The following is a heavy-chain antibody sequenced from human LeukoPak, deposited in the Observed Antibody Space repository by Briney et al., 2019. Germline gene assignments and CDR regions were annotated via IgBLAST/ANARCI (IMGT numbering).Heavy chain of an antibody. CDR3: ARDGAPLGYCSSTSCYYPQPIDY. V-gene: IGHV3-30-3*01. CDR2: ISYDGSNK. J-gene: IGHJ4*02. D-gene: IGHD2-2*01. CDR1: GFTFSSYA. Sequence: GGSLRLSCAASGFTFSSYAMHWVRQAPGKGLEWVAVISYDGSNKYYADSVKGRFTISRDNSKNTLYLQMNSLRAEDTAVYYCARDGAPLGYCSSTSCYYPQPIDYWGQGTLVTVSS.